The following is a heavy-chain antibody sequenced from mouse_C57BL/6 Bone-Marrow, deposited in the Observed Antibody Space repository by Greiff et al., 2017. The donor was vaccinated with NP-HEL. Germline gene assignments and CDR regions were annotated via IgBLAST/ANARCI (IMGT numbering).Heavy chain of an antibody. J-gene: IGHJ1*03. D-gene: IGHD1-1*01. CDR3: ARGEEYYGSRDFDV. V-gene: IGHV5-4*03. CDR2: ISDGGSYT. Sequence: EVKVVESGGGLVKPGGSLKLSCAASGFTFSSYAMSWVRQTPEKRLEWVATISDGGSYTYYPDNVKGRFTISRDNAKNNLYLQMSHLKSEDTAMYYCARGEEYYGSRDFDVWGTGTTVTVSS. CDR1: GFTFSSYA.